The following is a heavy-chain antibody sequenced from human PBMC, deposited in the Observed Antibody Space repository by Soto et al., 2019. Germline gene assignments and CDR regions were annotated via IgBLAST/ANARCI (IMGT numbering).Heavy chain of an antibody. D-gene: IGHD2-21*01. J-gene: IGHJ3*01. Sequence: PGGSLRLSCAASGFTFSSYIMHWVRQAPGKGLEWISTISSTSTNIYYADSVKGRFTISRDNPKNSLFPQMNSLRAEDMAVYYCARGIISSSLVTFDAWGQGTVVTVSS. CDR1: GFTFSSYI. CDR2: ISSTSTNI. CDR3: ARGIISSSLVTFDA. V-gene: IGHV3-21*01.